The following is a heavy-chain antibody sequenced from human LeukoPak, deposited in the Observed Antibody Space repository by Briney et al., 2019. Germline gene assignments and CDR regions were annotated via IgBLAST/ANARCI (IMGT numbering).Heavy chain of an antibody. CDR3: ARHLDYYGSGSYEY. Sequence: PSETLSLTCTVSGGSISSSSYYWGWIRQPPGKGLEWIGSIYYSGSTYYNPSLKSRVTISVDTSKNQFSLKLSSVTAADTAVYYCARHLDYYGSGSYEYWGQGTLVTVSS. CDR2: IYYSGST. V-gene: IGHV4-39*01. CDR1: GGSISSSSYY. D-gene: IGHD3-10*01. J-gene: IGHJ4*02.